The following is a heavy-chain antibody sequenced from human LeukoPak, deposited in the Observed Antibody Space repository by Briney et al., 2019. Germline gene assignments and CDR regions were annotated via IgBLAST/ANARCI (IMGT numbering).Heavy chain of an antibody. CDR3: ARANHYYYYMDV. Sequence: SETLSLTCAVYGGSFSGYYWSWIRQPPGKGLEWIGEINHSGSTNYNPSLKSRVTISVDTSKNQFSLKLSSVTAADMAVYYCARANHYYYYMDVWGKGTTVTVSS. CDR2: INHSGST. J-gene: IGHJ6*03. V-gene: IGHV4-34*01. CDR1: GGSFSGYY.